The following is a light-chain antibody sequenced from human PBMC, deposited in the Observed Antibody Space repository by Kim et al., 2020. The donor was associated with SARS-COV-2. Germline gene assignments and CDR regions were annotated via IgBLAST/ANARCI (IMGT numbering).Light chain of an antibody. J-gene: IGKJ2*04. Sequence: SLSPGDRATRSCRATQTINLNYLSWYQHRPGQAPRLLIYGAINRATGIPDRFGGSGSGADFTLTIDRLEPEDFTTYFCLQYGSSRSFGQGTKLEI. CDR3: LQYGSSRS. V-gene: IGKV3-20*01. CDR2: GAI. CDR1: QTINLNY.